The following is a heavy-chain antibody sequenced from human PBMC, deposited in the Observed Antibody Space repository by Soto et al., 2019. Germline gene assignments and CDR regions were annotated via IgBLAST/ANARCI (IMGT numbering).Heavy chain of an antibody. CDR2: IIPIFGTA. V-gene: IGHV1-69*06. CDR1: GGTFSSYA. CDR3: ASSRRDTNQNYYYGMDV. J-gene: IGHJ6*02. D-gene: IGHD2-2*01. Sequence: QVQLVQSGAEVKKPGSSVKVSCKASGGTFSSYAISWVRQAPGQGLEWMGGIIPIFGTANYAQKFQGRVTMTADKSTSTAYRELSSLRSEDTAVYDCASSRRDTNQNYYYGMDVGGQGTTVTVSS.